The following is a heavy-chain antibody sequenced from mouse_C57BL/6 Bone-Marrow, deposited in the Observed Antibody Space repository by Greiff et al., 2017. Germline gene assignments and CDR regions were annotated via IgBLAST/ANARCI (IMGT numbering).Heavy chain of an antibody. V-gene: IGHV1-81*01. CDR1: GYTFTSYG. CDR2: IYPRSGNT. Sequence: VQLQQSGAELARPGASVKLSCKASGYTFTSYGISWVKQRTGQGLEWIGEIYPRSGNTYYNEKFKGKATLTADKSSSTAYMELRSRTSEDSAVYFCEHYYGSSSWYFDVWGTGTTVTVSS. D-gene: IGHD1-1*01. J-gene: IGHJ1*03. CDR3: EHYYGSSSWYFDV.